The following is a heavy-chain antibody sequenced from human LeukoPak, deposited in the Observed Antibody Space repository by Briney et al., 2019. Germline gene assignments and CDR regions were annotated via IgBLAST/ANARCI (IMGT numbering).Heavy chain of an antibody. V-gene: IGHV3-7*03. J-gene: IGHJ4*02. CDR3: TRRDEVGPTDFDY. CDR1: GLIFSNYW. D-gene: IGHD1-26*01. CDR2: IKEDGSET. Sequence: GGSLRLSCAASGLIFSNYWMTWVRQAPGKGLEWVANIKEDGSETYYVDSVKGRFTISRDNDKNTLYLQMNSLRAEDTAVYYCTRRDEVGPTDFDYWGQGTLVTVSS.